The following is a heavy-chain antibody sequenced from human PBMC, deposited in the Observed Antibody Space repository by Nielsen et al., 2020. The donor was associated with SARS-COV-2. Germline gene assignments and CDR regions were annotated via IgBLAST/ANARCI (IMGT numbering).Heavy chain of an antibody. CDR3: RGGLGGMDV. V-gene: IGHV3-9*01. Sequence: GGSLRLSCAASGFTFDDYAMHWVRHAPGKGLEWVSGISWNSGSIGYADSVKGRFTISRDNAKNSLYLQMNSLRAEDTALYYCRGGLGGMDVWGQGTTVTVSS. J-gene: IGHJ6*02. D-gene: IGHD3-10*01. CDR2: ISWNSGSI. CDR1: GFTFDDYA.